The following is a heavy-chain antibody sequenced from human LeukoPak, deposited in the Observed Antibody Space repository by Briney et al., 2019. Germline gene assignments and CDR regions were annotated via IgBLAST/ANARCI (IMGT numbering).Heavy chain of an antibody. Sequence: PSETLSLTCAVYGGSFSGYYWSWIRQPPGKGLEWIGEINHSGSTNYNPSLKSRVTISVDTSKNQFSLKLSSVTAADTAMYYCARGNTPYHAFDIWGQGTMVTVSS. CDR3: ARGNTPYHAFDI. V-gene: IGHV4-34*01. CDR2: INHSGST. CDR1: GGSFSGYY. J-gene: IGHJ3*02.